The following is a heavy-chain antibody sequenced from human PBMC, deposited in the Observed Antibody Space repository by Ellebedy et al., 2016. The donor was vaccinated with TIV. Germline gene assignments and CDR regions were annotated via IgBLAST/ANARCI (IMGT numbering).Heavy chain of an antibody. J-gene: IGHJ6*02. Sequence: ASVKVSCKASGYIFTNYGISWVRQTPGQGLEWMGWVSTYNGNTNYAQNLQGRVTMTTDTSTSTAYMELRSLRSDDTALYYCARDNRNFYGMDVWGQGTTVTVTS. CDR2: VSTYNGNT. V-gene: IGHV1-18*01. CDR1: GYIFTNYG. CDR3: ARDNRNFYGMDV.